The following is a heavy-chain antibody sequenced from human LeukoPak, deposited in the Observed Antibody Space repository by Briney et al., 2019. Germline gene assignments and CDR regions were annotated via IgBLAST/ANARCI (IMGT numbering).Heavy chain of an antibody. V-gene: IGHV1-3*01. CDR2: IYAGNGRT. CDR1: QYSFSDYA. J-gene: IGHJ4*02. Sequence: ASVTVSCKASQYSFSDYAIHWVRQAPGQRLEWMGWIYAGNGRTKYSHSFQGRLTIIRDTSVTTAYMELSGLTSEDTATYYCARGGWTDVARGSYYFDYWGQGTLVSVST. CDR3: ARGGWTDVARGSYYFDY. D-gene: IGHD3-10*01.